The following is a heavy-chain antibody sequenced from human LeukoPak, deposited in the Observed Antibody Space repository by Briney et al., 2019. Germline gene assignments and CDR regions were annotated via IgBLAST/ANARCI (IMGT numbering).Heavy chain of an antibody. CDR1: GFTFSSYE. V-gene: IGHV3-48*03. D-gene: IGHD5-12*01. CDR3: AKGLIVATALFDY. J-gene: IGHJ4*02. CDR2: ISSSGGTK. Sequence: PGGSLRLSCSASGFTFSSYEMNWVRQAPGKGLEWLSYISSSGGTKYYADSVKGRFSISRDNAKNSLYLQMNSLRAEDTAVYYCAKGLIVATALFDYWGQGTLVTVSS.